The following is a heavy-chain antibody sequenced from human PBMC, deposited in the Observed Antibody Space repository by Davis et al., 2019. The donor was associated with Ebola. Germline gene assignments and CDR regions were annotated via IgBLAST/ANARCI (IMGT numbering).Heavy chain of an antibody. Sequence: GESLKISCKGSGYSFTSYWIGWVRQMPGKGLEWMGIIYPGDSDTRYSPSFQGQVTISADKSISTAYLQWSSLKASDTAMYYCARTTVTTYTYYYGMDVWGQGTTVTVSS. CDR3: ARTTVTTYTYYYGMDV. D-gene: IGHD4-11*01. CDR1: GYSFTSYW. J-gene: IGHJ6*02. V-gene: IGHV5-51*01. CDR2: IYPGDSDT.